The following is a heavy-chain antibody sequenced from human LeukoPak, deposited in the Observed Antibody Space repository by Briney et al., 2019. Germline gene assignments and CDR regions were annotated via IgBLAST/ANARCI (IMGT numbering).Heavy chain of an antibody. CDR2: ISSSSSTI. J-gene: IGHJ4*02. D-gene: IGHD3-10*01. CDR3: ARDLKVPYYYGSGSSNPIDY. CDR1: GFTFSSYS. Sequence: GGSLRLSCAASGFTFSSYSMNWVRQAPGKGLEWVSYISSSSSTIYYADSVKGRFTISRDNAKNSLYLQMNSLRAEDTAVHYCARDLKVPYYYGSGSSNPIDYWGQGTLVTVSS. V-gene: IGHV3-48*01.